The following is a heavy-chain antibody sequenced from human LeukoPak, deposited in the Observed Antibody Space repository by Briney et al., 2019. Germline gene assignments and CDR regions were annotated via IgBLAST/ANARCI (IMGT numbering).Heavy chain of an antibody. CDR2: ISWNSGSI. CDR3: AKSHIAVAGKGPYYYGMDV. CDR1: GFTFDDYA. V-gene: IGHV3-9*01. D-gene: IGHD6-19*01. J-gene: IGHJ6*02. Sequence: GGSLRLSCAASGFTFDDYAMHWVRQAPGKGLEWVSGISWNSGSIGYADSVKGRFTISRDNAKNSLYLQMNSLRAEDTALYYCAKSHIAVAGKGPYYYGMDVWGQGTTVTVSS.